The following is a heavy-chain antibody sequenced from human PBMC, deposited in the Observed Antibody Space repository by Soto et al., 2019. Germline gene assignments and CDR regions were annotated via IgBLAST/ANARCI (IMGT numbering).Heavy chain of an antibody. CDR2: ISCCGGSA. V-gene: IGHV3-23*01. Sequence: LRLSCVASGFNFKKFAMAWVRQAAGEGLEWVSGISCCGGSASYADSVKGRFSIARDDSKNTVSLQLNSLRVEDTAQYYCAKADGQQWLIPHLDNWGQGTLVTVSS. CDR3: AKADGQQWLIPHLDN. J-gene: IGHJ4*02. D-gene: IGHD6-19*01. CDR1: GFNFKKFA.